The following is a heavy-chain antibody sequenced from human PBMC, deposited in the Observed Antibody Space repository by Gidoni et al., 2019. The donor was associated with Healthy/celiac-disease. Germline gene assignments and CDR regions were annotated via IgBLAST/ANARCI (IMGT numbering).Heavy chain of an antibody. CDR3: ARGLFGYYGSGSYYNSQGMDV. D-gene: IGHD3-10*01. V-gene: IGHV4-34*01. CDR2: INHSGST. Sequence: VQLQQWGAGLLKPSETLSLTCAVYGGSFSGYYWRWIRQPPGKGLEWIGEINHSGSTNYNPSLKSRVTISVDTSKNQFSRKLSSVTAADTAVYYCARGLFGYYGSGSYYNSQGMDVWGQGTTVTLSS. CDR1: GGSFSGYY. J-gene: IGHJ6*02.